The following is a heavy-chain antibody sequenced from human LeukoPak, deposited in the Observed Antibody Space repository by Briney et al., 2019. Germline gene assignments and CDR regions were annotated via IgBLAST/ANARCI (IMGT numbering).Heavy chain of an antibody. CDR3: ARHGPYYDFWSGYYAGGLTFDY. D-gene: IGHD3-3*01. Sequence: SETLSLTCAVSGYSISSGYYGGWIRQPPGKGLEWSGSIYHSGSTYYNPSLKSRVTISVDRSKNQFSLKLSSVTAADTAVYYCARHGPYYDFWSGYYAGGLTFDYWGQGTLVTVSS. V-gene: IGHV4-38-2*01. CDR2: IYHSGST. CDR1: GYSISSGYY. J-gene: IGHJ4*02.